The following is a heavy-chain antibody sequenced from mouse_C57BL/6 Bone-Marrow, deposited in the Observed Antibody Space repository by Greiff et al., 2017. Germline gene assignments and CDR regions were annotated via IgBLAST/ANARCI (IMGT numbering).Heavy chain of an antibody. CDR1: GYTFTSYG. Sequence: QVQLQQSGAELARPGASVKLSCKASGYTFTSYGISWVKQRTGQGLEWIGEIYPRSGNTYYNEKFKGTATLTADKSSSPAYVELRSLKSENTAVDYCARWGTTVVADYWGQGTTLTVSS. J-gene: IGHJ2*01. CDR3: ARWGTTVVADY. D-gene: IGHD1-1*01. V-gene: IGHV1-81*01. CDR2: IYPRSGNT.